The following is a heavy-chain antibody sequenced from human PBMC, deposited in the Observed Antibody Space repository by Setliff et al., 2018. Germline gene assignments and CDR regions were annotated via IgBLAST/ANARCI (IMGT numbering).Heavy chain of an antibody. CDR3: AKVGSTWPEHFPH. CDR1: GFTLNNAW. D-gene: IGHD6-13*01. CDR2: IKSEADGGTS. Sequence: GGSLRLSCEASGFTLNNAWISWVRQAPGKGLEWVGRIKSEADGGTSDYADSVKGRFTISRDNSKNTLYLQMNSLTTEDTAVYYCAKVGSTWPEHFPHWGQGTLVTVSS. V-gene: IGHV3-15*01. J-gene: IGHJ1*01.